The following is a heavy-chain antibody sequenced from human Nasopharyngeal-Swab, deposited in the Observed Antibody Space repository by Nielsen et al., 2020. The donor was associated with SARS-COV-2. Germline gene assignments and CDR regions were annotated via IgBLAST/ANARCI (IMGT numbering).Heavy chain of an antibody. J-gene: IGHJ4*02. Sequence: GESLKISCAASGFTFSSYAMSWVRQVPGKGLEWVSGISGSGDNRYYAASVKGRFTISRDNSKNTLYLQMNSLRAEGTAVYYCAKEGIVRGSPLLVCFDCWGQGTLVTVSS. CDR3: AKEGIVRGSPLLVCFDC. V-gene: IGHV3-23*01. D-gene: IGHD1-26*01. CDR1: GFTFSSYA. CDR2: ISGSGDNR.